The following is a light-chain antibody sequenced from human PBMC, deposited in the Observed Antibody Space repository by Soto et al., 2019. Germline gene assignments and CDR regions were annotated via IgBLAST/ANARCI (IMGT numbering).Light chain of an antibody. CDR2: AAS. CDR3: QQYNNWPCT. Sequence: DILMTQSPSSLSASVGERATITCRASQSVSSYLAWYQQNPGQAPRLLIYAASTRANGIPSRFSGSGSGTEFTLTISSLQSEDFAVYYCQQYNNWPCTFGQGTKVEIK. V-gene: IGKV3-15*01. CDR1: QSVSSY. J-gene: IGKJ1*01.